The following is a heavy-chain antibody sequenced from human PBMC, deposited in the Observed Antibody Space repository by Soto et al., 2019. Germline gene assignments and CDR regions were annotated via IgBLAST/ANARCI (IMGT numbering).Heavy chain of an antibody. CDR2: ISAAGDT. V-gene: IGHV3-23*01. J-gene: IGHJ4*02. Sequence: GGSLRLSCAASGFTFSSYAMNWVRQAPGKGPEWVSHISAAGDTYYADSVKGRFTISRDNSRNTLFLQMNSLRAEDTAVYYCAKSLSTATSFDYWGQGTRVTVSS. CDR3: AKSLSTATSFDY. CDR1: GFTFSSYA.